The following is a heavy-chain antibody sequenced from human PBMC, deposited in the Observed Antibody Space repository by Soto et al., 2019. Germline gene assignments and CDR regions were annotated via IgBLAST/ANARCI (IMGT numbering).Heavy chain of an antibody. CDR2: IIPIFGTA. Sequence: QVQLVQSGAEVKKPGSSVKVSCKASGGTFSSYAISWVRQAPGQGHEWMGGIIPIFGTANYAQEFQGRVTITADESTSTAYVALSSLRSEDTAVYYCAGVTFGSSSPNPDYYYYGMDVWGQGTTVTVSS. CDR1: GGTFSSYA. V-gene: IGHV1-69*01. CDR3: AGVTFGSSSPNPDYYYYGMDV. J-gene: IGHJ6*02. D-gene: IGHD6-13*01.